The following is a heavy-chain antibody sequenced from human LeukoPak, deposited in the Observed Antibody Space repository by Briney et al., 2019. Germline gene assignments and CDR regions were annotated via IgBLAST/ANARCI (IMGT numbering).Heavy chain of an antibody. CDR3: ARVRNAFDI. Sequence: SETLSLTCTVSGGSISSYYWSWIRQPPGKGLEWIGYIYYSGSTNYNPSLKSRVTISVDTSKNQFSLKLSSVTAADTAVYYCARVRNAFDIWGQETMVTVSS. J-gene: IGHJ3*02. CDR1: GGSISSYY. V-gene: IGHV4-59*01. CDR2: IYYSGST.